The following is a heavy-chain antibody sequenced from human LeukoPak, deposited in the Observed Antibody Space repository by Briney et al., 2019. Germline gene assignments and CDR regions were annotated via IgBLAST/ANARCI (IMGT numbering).Heavy chain of an antibody. CDR2: IYYSGST. CDR3: ARGYVLLHDAFDI. J-gene: IGHJ3*02. D-gene: IGHD3-16*01. Sequence: SETLSLTCTVSGGSISSYYWSWIRQPPGKGLEWIGTIYYSGSTYYNPSLKSRVTISVDKSKNQFSLKLSSVTAADTAVYYCARGYVLLHDAFDIWGQGTMVTVSS. V-gene: IGHV4-59*12. CDR1: GGSISSYY.